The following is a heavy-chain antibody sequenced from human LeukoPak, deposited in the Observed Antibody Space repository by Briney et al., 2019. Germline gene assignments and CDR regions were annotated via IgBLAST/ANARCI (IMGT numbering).Heavy chain of an antibody. CDR2: IDYIGTT. Sequence: SETLALTCTVSSGSISSYYWTWLRQPPGKGLVVIGYIDYIGTTNYHPFLKSRVTISVDTSKNQFSLKLSPVTAADTAFYYGGRKAWTSGSYDSWGQGTLVTVSS. CDR3: GRKAWTSGSYDS. J-gene: IGHJ4*02. CDR1: SGSISSYY. D-gene: IGHD3-10*01. V-gene: IGHV4-59*08.